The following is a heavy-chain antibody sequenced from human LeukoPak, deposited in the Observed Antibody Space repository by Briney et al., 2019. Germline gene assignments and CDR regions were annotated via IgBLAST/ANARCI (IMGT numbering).Heavy chain of an antibody. Sequence: GGSLRLSCAASGFRVSDFSMNWVRQAPGKGLEWISYISSSGSPIYYADSVKGRFTIAGDNAKNSLFLQMNSLRAEDTAVYYCARVPKFSSIFGWGQGTTVTVSS. J-gene: IGHJ6*02. CDR2: ISSSGSPI. D-gene: IGHD3-3*01. CDR1: GFRVSDFS. V-gene: IGHV3-48*01. CDR3: ARVPKFSSIFG.